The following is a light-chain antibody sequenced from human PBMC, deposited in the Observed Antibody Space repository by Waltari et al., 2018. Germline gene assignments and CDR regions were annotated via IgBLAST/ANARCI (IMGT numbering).Light chain of an antibody. Sequence: QSVLTQAPSVSGAPGQRVTISCTGGDSSIASFGVNWYQHLPGRVPKLRSDENTKRPVGGPYRVAGCKSGTSAHLAIEGLQAEDGGYYYCQSNDNSRRGSLLFGGGTKGTV. CDR3: QSNDNSRRGSLL. CDR2: ENT. J-gene: IGLJ3*02. V-gene: IGLV1-40*01. CDR1: DSSIASFG.